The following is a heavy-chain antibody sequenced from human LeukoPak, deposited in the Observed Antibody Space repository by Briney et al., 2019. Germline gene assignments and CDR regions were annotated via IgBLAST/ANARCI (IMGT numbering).Heavy chain of an antibody. V-gene: IGHV3-23*01. CDR3: AKEIPYGIVVVPAATD. Sequence: GSLRLSCAASGFTFGSYAMSWVRQAPGKGLEWVSAISGSGGSTYYADSVKGRFTISRDNSKNTLYLQMNSLRAEDTAVYYCAKEIPYGIVVVPAATDWGQGTLVTVSS. D-gene: IGHD2-2*01. CDR2: ISGSGGST. CDR1: GFTFGSYA. J-gene: IGHJ4*02.